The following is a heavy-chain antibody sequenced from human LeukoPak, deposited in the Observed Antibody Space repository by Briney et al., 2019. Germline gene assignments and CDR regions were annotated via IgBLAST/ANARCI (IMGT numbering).Heavy chain of an antibody. D-gene: IGHD2-2*01. V-gene: IGHV1-69*02. CDR1: GGTFSSYT. Sequence: ASVKVSCKASGGTFSSYTIGWVRQPPGQGLEWMGRIIPILGIANYAQKFQGRVTITADKSTSTDYMELSSLRSEDTAVYYCASEYCSSTSCYRVRMNAFDIWGQGTMVTVSS. CDR2: IIPILGIA. J-gene: IGHJ3*02. CDR3: ASEYCSSTSCYRVRMNAFDI.